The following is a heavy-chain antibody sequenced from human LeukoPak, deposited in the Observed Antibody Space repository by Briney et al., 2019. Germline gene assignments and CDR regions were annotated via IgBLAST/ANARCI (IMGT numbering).Heavy chain of an antibody. Sequence: PGGSLRLSCAASGFTVSSNYMSWVRQAPGKGLEWVSVIYSGGSTYYADSVKGRFTISRDNSKNTLYLQMNSLRADDTAVYYCASHYLYYYDSSGYFSYWGQGTLVTVSS. CDR2: IYSGGST. D-gene: IGHD3-22*01. CDR1: GFTVSSNY. CDR3: ASHYLYYYDSSGYFSY. J-gene: IGHJ4*02. V-gene: IGHV3-53*01.